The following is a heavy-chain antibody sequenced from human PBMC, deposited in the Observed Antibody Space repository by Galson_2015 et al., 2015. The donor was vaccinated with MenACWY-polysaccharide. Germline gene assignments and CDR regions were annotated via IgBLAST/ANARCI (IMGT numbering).Heavy chain of an antibody. CDR1: GGSVSSGTYY. Sequence: SETLSLTCTVSGGSVSSGTYYWSWLRQPPGKGLEWIGHMYYSGRANYNPSLKSRVTISLDTSKNQFSLRLTSVTAADTSMYYCARKPTYIGSVGWFDPWGQETLVTVSS. CDR2: MYYSGRA. V-gene: IGHV4-61*01. CDR3: ARKPTYIGSVGWFDP. D-gene: IGHD1-26*01. J-gene: IGHJ5*02.